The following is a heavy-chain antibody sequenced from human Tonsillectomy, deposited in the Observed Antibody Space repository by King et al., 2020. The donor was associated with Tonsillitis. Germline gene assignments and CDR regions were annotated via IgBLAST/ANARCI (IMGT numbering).Heavy chain of an antibody. CDR2: ISYGGTNK. CDR1: GFTFSSHG. J-gene: IGHJ4*02. V-gene: IGHV3-30*03. CDR3: ARPYYYDTSGYYPFDY. D-gene: IGHD3-22*01. Sequence: VQLVESGGGVVQPGRSLRLSCAASGFTFSSHGMHWVRQAPGKGLEWVAVISYGGTNKYYADSVKGRFTISRDNSKNTLYLQMNSLRAEDTAVYYCARPYYYDTSGYYPFDYWGQGTLVTVSS.